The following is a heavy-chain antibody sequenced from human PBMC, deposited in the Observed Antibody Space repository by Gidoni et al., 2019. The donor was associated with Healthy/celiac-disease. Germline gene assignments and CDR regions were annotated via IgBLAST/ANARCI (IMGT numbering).Heavy chain of an antibody. V-gene: IGHV4-34*01. CDR3: ARGVKVVPAAVYYYYYGMDV. J-gene: IGHJ6*02. Sequence: QVQLQQWGAGLLKPSETLSLTCAVYGGSFSGSYWSWIRQPPGKGLEWIGEINHSGSTNYNPSLKSRVTISVDTSKNQFSLKLSSVTAADTAVYYCARGVKVVPAAVYYYYYGMDVWGQGTTVTVSS. CDR1: GGSFSGSY. D-gene: IGHD2-2*01. CDR2: INHSGST.